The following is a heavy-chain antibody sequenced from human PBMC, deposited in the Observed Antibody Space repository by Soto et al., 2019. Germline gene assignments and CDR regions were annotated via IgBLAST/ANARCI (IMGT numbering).Heavy chain of an antibody. J-gene: IGHJ5*01. V-gene: IGHV4-30-4*01. CDR1: GNSISNLDYF. CDR3: ARGRYCLTGRCFPNWFDS. CDR2: IYKSATT. Sequence: SETLSLTCSVSGNSISNLDYFWAWIRQPPGQALEYIGYIYKSATTYYNPSFESRVAISVDTSKSQFSLNVTSVTAADTAVYFCARGRYCLTGRCFPNWFDSWGQGALVTVSS. D-gene: IGHD7-27*01.